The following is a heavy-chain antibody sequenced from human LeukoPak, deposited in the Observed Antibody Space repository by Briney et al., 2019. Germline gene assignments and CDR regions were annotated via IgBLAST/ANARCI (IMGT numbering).Heavy chain of an antibody. CDR3: ARGPPDFWSGYWGY. Sequence: GGSLRLSCAASGFSFSSYTMNWVRQAPGKGLEWVSSISISSSSIYYADSVKGRFTISRDNAKNSLYLQMNSLRSEDTAVYYCARGPPDFWSGYWGYWGQGTLVTVSS. D-gene: IGHD3-3*01. J-gene: IGHJ4*02. CDR1: GFSFSSYT. V-gene: IGHV3-21*04. CDR2: ISISSSSI.